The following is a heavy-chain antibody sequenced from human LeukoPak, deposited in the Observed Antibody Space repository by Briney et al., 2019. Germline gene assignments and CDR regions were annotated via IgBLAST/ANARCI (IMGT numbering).Heavy chain of an antibody. D-gene: IGHD2-15*01. Sequence: LSLTCTVSGYSISSGYYWGWIRQPPGKGLEWVSYISSSGGTKYYADSVKGRFTISRDNAKNSLYLQMNSLRAEDTAVYYCVRGSLPLLWGQGTLVTVSS. J-gene: IGHJ4*02. CDR1: GYSISSGYY. V-gene: IGHV3-11*01. CDR2: ISSSGGTK. CDR3: VRGSLPLL.